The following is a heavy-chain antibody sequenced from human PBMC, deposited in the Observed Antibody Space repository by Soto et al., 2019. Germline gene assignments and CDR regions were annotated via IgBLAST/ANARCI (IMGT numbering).Heavy chain of an antibody. Sequence: QAQLVQSGAEVKKPGASVKVSCKASGYTFYSHSISWVRQAPEQGLEWMGRINGDYGNTQYAQKFRGRVTMTTDTTKTTVYMELTNLRSDDTAVYYCARCIQGDYYYGMDVWGQGTTVTVSS. CDR1: GYTFYSHS. J-gene: IGHJ6*02. CDR2: INGDYGNT. CDR3: ARCIQGDYYYGMDV. V-gene: IGHV1-18*01. D-gene: IGHD5-18*01.